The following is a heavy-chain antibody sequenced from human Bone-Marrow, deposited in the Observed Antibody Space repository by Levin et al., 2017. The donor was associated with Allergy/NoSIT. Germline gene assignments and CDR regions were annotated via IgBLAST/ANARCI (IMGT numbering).Heavy chain of an antibody. Sequence: PSETLSLTCTVSGGSISSYYWSWIRQPPGKGLEWIGYIYYSGSTNYNPSLKSRVTISVDTSKNQFSLKLSSVTAADTAVYYCARERRRRYYDILTGYPNWFDPWGQGTLVTVSS. J-gene: IGHJ5*02. CDR1: GGSISSYY. D-gene: IGHD3-9*01. CDR3: ARERRRRYYDILTGYPNWFDP. V-gene: IGHV4-59*01. CDR2: IYYSGST.